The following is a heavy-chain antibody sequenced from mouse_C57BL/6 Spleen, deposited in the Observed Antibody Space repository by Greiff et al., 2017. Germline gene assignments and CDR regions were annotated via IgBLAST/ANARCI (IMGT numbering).Heavy chain of an antibody. V-gene: IGHV1-9*01. CDR2: ILPGSGST. Sequence: VQLQQSGAEPLPPLDPLPPCLPSPFYTFTFYFIYLLKQSPGHGLEWIGEILPGSGSTNYNEKFKGKATFTADTSSNTAYMQLSSLTTEDSAIYYCARGWDVGWGQGTLVTVSA. D-gene: IGHD4-1*01. J-gene: IGHJ3*01. CDR3: ARGWDVG. CDR1: FYTFTFYF.